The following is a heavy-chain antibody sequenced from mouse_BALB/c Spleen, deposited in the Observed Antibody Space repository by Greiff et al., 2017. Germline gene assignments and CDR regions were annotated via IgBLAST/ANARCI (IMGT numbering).Heavy chain of an antibody. D-gene: IGHD3-3*01. CDR3: AREPGQDWYCDV. V-gene: IGHV3-6*02. J-gene: IGHJ1*01. Sequence: ESGPGLVKPSQSLSLTCSVTGYSITSGYYWNWIRQFPGNKLEWMGYISYDGSNNYNPSLKNRISITRDTSKNQFFLKLNSVTTEDTATYYCAREPGQDWYCDVWGAGTTVTVSS. CDR2: ISYDGSN. CDR1: GYSITSGYY.